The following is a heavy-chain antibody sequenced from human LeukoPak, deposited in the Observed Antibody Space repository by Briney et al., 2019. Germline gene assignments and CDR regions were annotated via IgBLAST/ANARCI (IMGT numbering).Heavy chain of an antibody. Sequence: SVKVSCKASGGTFSSYTISWVRQAPGQGLEWMGRIIPILGIANYPQKFQGRVTITADKSTSTAYMELSRLRSEDTAVYYCARVEWTTTLIAPDAFDIWGQGTMVTVSS. CDR2: IIPILGIA. V-gene: IGHV1-69*02. CDR3: ARVEWTTTLIAPDAFDI. CDR1: GGTFSSYT. D-gene: IGHD3-3*01. J-gene: IGHJ3*02.